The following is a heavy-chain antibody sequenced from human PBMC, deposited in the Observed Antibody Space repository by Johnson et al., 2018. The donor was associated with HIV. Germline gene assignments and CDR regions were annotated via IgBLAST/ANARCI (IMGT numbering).Heavy chain of an antibody. D-gene: IGHD5/OR15-5a*01. CDR3: AKDLRSVNLDAFDI. V-gene: IGHV3-15*05. Sequence: VQLVESGGGLPKPGGSLRLSCAASGFFFSNAWMSWVRQAPGKGLEWVGRIKSKTDGGTTDYAAPVKGRFTISRDNAKNSLYLQMNSLRAEDTALYYCAKDLRSVNLDAFDIWGQGTMVTVSS. J-gene: IGHJ3*02. CDR1: GFFFSNAW. CDR2: IKSKTDGGTT.